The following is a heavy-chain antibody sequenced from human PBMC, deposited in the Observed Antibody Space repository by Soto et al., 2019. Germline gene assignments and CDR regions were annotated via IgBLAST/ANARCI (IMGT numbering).Heavy chain of an antibody. Sequence: QVQLQESGPGLVKPSQTLSLTCTVSGGSISDGAYYWSWIRQPPGKGLEWIGHIDNSGNTYNNPSLNSRLTVSVDTSQNQFSLTLNSVTAADTAVYYCASGLSGDKVDQWGQGTLVTVSS. CDR3: ASGLSGDKVDQ. J-gene: IGHJ4*02. V-gene: IGHV4-30-4*01. CDR1: GGSISDGAYY. D-gene: IGHD2-21*01. CDR2: IDNSGNT.